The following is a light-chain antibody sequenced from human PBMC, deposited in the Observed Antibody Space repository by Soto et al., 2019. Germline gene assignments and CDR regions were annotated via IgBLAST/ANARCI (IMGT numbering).Light chain of an antibody. V-gene: IGKV1-5*01. CDR3: QQYNSYWT. CDR1: QSISTH. CDR2: DAS. J-gene: IGKJ1*01. Sequence: DIQMTQSPSTLSASVGDRVTITCRASQSISTHLAWYQQKPGTAPEILIYDASTLEIGVPSRFSGSVSGTELTLSISSLQPDGFATYYCQQYNSYWTFGPGTKVEIK.